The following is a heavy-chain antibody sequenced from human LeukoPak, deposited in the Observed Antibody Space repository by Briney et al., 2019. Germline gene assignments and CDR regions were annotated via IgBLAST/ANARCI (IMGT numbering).Heavy chain of an antibody. CDR2: IYYTGST. J-gene: IGHJ4*02. CDR1: GGSISSYY. V-gene: IGHV4-59*08. Sequence: SETLSLTCTVSGGSISSYYWSWIRQPPGKGLEWIGYIYYTGSTDYNPSLKSRVAISVDTSKNQFSLKLSSVTAADTAVYYCARQIAAAGGGGFDYWGQGTLVTVSS. D-gene: IGHD6-13*01. CDR3: ARQIAAAGGGGFDY.